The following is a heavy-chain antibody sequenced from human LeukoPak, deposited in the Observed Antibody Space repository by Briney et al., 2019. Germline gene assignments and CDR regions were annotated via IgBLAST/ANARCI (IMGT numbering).Heavy chain of an antibody. CDR2: IWYDGSNK. J-gene: IGHJ6*04. Sequence: PGRSLRLSCAASGFTFSSYGMHWVRQAPGKGLEWVAVIWYDGSNKYYADSVKGRFTISRDNSKNTLYLQTNSLRAEDTAVYYCARALSTSPLGYYYGMDVWGKGTTVTVSS. D-gene: IGHD2-2*01. CDR3: ARALSTSPLGYYYGMDV. V-gene: IGHV3-33*01. CDR1: GFTFSSYG.